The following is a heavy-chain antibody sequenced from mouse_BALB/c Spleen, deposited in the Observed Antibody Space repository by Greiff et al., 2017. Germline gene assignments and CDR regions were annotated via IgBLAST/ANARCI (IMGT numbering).Heavy chain of an antibody. CDR2: IWSDGST. CDR3: ARQIYYDYPYAMDY. CDR1: GFSLTSYG. J-gene: IGHJ4*01. D-gene: IGHD2-4*01. V-gene: IGHV2-6-2*01. Sequence: VKLVESEPDLVAPSQSLSITCTVSGFSLTSYGVHWVRQPPGKGLEWLVVIWSDGSTTYNSALKSRLSISKDNSKSQVFLKMNSLQTDDTAMYYCARQIYYDYPYAMDYWGQGTSVTVSS.